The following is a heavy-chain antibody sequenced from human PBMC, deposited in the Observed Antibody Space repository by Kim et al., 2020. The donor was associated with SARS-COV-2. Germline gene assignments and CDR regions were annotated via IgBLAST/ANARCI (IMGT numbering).Heavy chain of an antibody. V-gene: IGHV1-46*01. CDR2: INPSGGTT. CDR1: GYTFISYY. CDR3: ARGGVLTATRWFDP. D-gene: IGHD2-15*01. J-gene: IGHJ5*02. Sequence: ASVKVSCKASGYTFISYYLHWLRQAPGQGPEWMGIINPSGGTTTYAQTFQGRVTMTRDTSTSTVYMELSSLRSEDTAVYYCARGGVLTATRWFDPWGQGTLVTVSS.